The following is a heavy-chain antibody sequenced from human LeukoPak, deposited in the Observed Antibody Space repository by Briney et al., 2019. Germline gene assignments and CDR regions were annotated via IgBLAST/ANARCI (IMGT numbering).Heavy chain of an antibody. CDR2: ITSGGDYI. J-gene: IGHJ4*02. D-gene: IGHD3-9*01. Sequence: GGSLRLSCAASGFTFNTFNMNWVRQAPGKGLEWVSSITSGGDYIYYADSVKGRFTTYRDNAKNSLSLQLNSLRVEDTAVYYCARGHYDVLAASYKWTPDYWGQGTLVTVSS. CDR1: GFTFNTFN. V-gene: IGHV3-21*01. CDR3: ARGHYDVLAASYKWTPDY.